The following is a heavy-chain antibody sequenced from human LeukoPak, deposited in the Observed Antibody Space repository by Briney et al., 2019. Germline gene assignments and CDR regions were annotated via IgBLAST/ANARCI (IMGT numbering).Heavy chain of an antibody. CDR3: ARKALTLDAFDI. CDR2: IYHSGST. CDR1: GGSFSGYY. V-gene: IGHV4-34*01. Sequence: SETLSLTCAVYGGSFSGYYWSWIRQPPGKGLEWIGYIYHSGSTYYNPSLKSRVTISVDRSKNQFSLKLSSVTAADAAVYYCARKALTLDAFDIWGQGTMVTVSS. J-gene: IGHJ3*02. D-gene: IGHD3-9*01.